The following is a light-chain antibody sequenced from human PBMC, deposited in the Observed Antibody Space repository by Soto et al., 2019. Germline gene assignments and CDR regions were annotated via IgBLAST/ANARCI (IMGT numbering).Light chain of an antibody. CDR2: DAS. J-gene: IGKJ1*01. CDR3: QQYNYGPPWT. Sequence: ILMTQSPATLSVSPGERATLSCRASQSVSNNLAWYQQKPGQAPRLLIYDASTRATGIPARFSGSGSGTEFTLNISDLQSEDFAVSYCQQYNYGPPWTFGQGTKVEIK. V-gene: IGKV3-15*01. CDR1: QSVSNN.